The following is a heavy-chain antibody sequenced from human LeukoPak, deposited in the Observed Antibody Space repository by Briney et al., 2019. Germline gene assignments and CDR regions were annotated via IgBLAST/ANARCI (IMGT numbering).Heavy chain of an antibody. D-gene: IGHD6-19*01. J-gene: IGHJ5*02. CDR3: ARDLAGSSGWYRVRGNWFDP. Sequence: PGGSLRLSCAASGFTFSSYGMHWVRQAPGKGLEWVAVIWYDGSNKYYADSVKGRFTISRDNSKNTLYLQMNSLRAEDTAVYYCARDLAGSSGWYRVRGNWFDPWGQGTLVTVSS. CDR1: GFTFSSYG. V-gene: IGHV3-33*01. CDR2: IWYDGSNK.